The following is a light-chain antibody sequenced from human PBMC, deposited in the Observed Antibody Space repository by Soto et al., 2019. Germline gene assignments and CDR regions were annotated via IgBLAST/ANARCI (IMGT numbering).Light chain of an antibody. CDR3: QQYHNWPPLT. Sequence: EIVMTQSPATLSVSPGERATLSCRASQSVSNYLAWYQQKTGQAPRLLIYGASTRATGIPARFSGGGSETEFTLTISSLQSEDFAVYYCQQYHNWPPLTFGGGTKVEIK. CDR1: QSVSNY. J-gene: IGKJ4*01. V-gene: IGKV3-15*01. CDR2: GAS.